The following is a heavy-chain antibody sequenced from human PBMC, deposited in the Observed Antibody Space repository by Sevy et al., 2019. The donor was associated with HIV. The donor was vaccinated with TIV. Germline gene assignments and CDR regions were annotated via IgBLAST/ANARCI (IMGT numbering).Heavy chain of an antibody. Sequence: ASVKVSCKASGDTFSTYDINWVRQAPGQGLEWMGLMSPKSGSTGFAQKFQGRLTMTRDTSMNTAYMEMSSLSSEDTGVYYCARGGSGDVWTYGYYSYGMDVWGQGTTVTVSS. D-gene: IGHD3-3*01. J-gene: IGHJ6*02. CDR3: ARGGSGDVWTYGYYSYGMDV. V-gene: IGHV1-8*02. CDR1: GDTFSTYD. CDR2: MSPKSGST.